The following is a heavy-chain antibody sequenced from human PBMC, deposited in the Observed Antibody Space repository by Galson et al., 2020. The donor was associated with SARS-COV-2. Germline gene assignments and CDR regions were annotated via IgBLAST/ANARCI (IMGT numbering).Heavy chain of an antibody. D-gene: IGHD4-17*01. CDR2: INHTGST. Sequence: ETSETLSLTCAVYGGSFSAYYWGWVRQPPGKGLEWIGDINHTGSTTYNASLKSRVTISVDTSKNHVSLKLTSVTAADTAVYYCARELNLRVVDNWGQGTLVTVSS. CDR3: ARELNLRVVDN. CDR1: GGSFSAYY. J-gene: IGHJ4*02. V-gene: IGHV4-34*01.